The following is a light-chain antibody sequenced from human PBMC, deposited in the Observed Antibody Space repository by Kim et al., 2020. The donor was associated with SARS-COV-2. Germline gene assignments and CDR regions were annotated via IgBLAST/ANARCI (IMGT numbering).Light chain of an antibody. V-gene: IGLV3-19*01. Sequence: SSELTQDPVVSVALGQTVRITCQGASLRNSYATWYQQKPGQSPLLVIYGKNNRPSGIPDRFSGSSSGSTASLTFTGAHAEDEADYSFNSPDYSDNLVLFG. CDR1: SLRNSY. CDR2: GKN. CDR3: NSPDYSDNLVL. J-gene: IGLJ1*01.